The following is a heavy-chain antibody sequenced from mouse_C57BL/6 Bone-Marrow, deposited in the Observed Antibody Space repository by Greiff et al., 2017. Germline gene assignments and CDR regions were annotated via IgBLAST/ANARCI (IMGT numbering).Heavy chain of an antibody. J-gene: IGHJ1*03. Sequence: QVQLQQSGAELVRPGASVTLSCKASGFTFTDYEMHWVKQTPVHGLEWIGAIDPETGGTAYNQKFKGKAILTADKSSSKAYMELLSLTSEDSAVYYCTDSYYYDREYFDVWGTGTTVTFSS. CDR1: GFTFTDYE. D-gene: IGHD1-1*01. CDR2: IDPETGGT. V-gene: IGHV1-15*01. CDR3: TDSYYYDREYFDV.